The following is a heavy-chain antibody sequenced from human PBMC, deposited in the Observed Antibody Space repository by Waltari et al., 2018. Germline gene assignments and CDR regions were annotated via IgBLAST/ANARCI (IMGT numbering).Heavy chain of an antibody. CDR3: AKDGGYSSGWYFYYYGMDV. V-gene: IGHV3-33*06. CDR1: GFTFSSYG. J-gene: IGHJ6*02. D-gene: IGHD6-19*01. Sequence: QVQLVESGGGVVQPGRSLRLSCAASGFTFSSYGMHWVRQAPGKGLEWVAVIWYDGSNKYYADSVKGRFTISRDNSKNTLYLQMNSLRAEDTAVYYCAKDGGYSSGWYFYYYGMDVWGQGTTVTVSS. CDR2: IWYDGSNK.